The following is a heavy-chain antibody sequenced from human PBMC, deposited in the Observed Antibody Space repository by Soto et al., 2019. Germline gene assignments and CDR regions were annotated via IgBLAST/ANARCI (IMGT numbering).Heavy chain of an antibody. Sequence: LSLTCTVSGGSISSSSYYWGWIRQPPGKGLEWTGSIYYSGSTYYNPSLKSRVTISVDTSKNQFSLKLSSVTAADTAVYYCARTSDTLNYYDSSGPFDYWGQGTLVTVSS. V-gene: IGHV4-39*01. CDR3: ARTSDTLNYYDSSGPFDY. CDR1: GGSISSSSYY. D-gene: IGHD3-22*01. J-gene: IGHJ4*02. CDR2: IYYSGST.